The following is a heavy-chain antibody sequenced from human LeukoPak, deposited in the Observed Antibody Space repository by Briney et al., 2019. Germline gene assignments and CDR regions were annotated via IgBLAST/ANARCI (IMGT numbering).Heavy chain of an antibody. J-gene: IGHJ3*02. V-gene: IGHV3-48*03. Sequence: GGSLRLSCAASGFTFSSYEMNWVRQAPGKGLEWVSYISSSGSNIYYADSVKGRFTISRDNAKNSLYLQMNSPRVEDTAVYYCAREGNYYYDRRDAFDIWGQGTMVTGSS. CDR2: ISSSGSNI. CDR3: AREGNYYYDRRDAFDI. D-gene: IGHD3-22*01. CDR1: GFTFSSYE.